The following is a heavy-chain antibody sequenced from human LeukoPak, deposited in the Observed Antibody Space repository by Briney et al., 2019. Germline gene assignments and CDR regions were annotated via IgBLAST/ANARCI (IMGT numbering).Heavy chain of an antibody. CDR3: ASSRGYSYGYTFDY. D-gene: IGHD5-18*01. Sequence: ASVKVSCKASGYTFTSYYIHWVRQAPGQGPEWMGIINSIGGTTDYAQKFQGRVTMTTDTSTSTAYMELRSLRSDDTAVYYCASSRGYSYGYTFDYWGQGTLVTVSS. CDR1: GYTFTSYY. V-gene: IGHV1-46*01. CDR2: INSIGGTT. J-gene: IGHJ4*02.